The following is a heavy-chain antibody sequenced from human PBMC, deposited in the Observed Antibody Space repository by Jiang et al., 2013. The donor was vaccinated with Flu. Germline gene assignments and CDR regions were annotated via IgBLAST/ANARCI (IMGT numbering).Heavy chain of an antibody. J-gene: IGHJ6*02. V-gene: IGHV3-21*01. D-gene: IGHD4-23*01. CDR2: ISSSSSYI. Sequence: WVSSISSSSSYIYYADSVKGRFTISRDNAKNSLYLQMNSLRAEDTAVYYCARVIVGGYYYYYGMDVWGQGTTVTVSS. CDR3: ARVIVGGYYYYYGMDV.